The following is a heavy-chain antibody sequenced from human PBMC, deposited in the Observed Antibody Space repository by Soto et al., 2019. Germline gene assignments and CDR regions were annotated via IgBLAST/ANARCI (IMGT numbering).Heavy chain of an antibody. D-gene: IGHD4-17*01. J-gene: IGHJ4*02. CDR2: ISSSGSTI. Sequence: AGSLRLSCAASGFTFSDYYMSWIRQAPGKGLEWVSYISSSGSTIYYADSVKGRFTISRDNAKNSLYLQMNSLRAEDTAVYYCARDRTEDYGDYDGYFDYWGQGTLVTVSS. CDR3: ARDRTEDYGDYDGYFDY. V-gene: IGHV3-11*01. CDR1: GFTFSDYY.